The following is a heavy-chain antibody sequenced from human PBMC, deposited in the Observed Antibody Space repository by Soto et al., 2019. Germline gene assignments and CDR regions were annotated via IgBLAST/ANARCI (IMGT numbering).Heavy chain of an antibody. CDR3: TGAGETWSSSSHEVGAY. Sequence: EVQLVESGGGLIQPGGSLRLSCAASGFTVSRNYMNWVRQAPGKGLEWVSVIYTGGTTYYADSVKGRFTISRDNSKNTLYLQMSSLRAEDTAVYYCTGAGETWSSSSHEVGAYWGQGTQVTVSS. CDR1: GFTVSRNY. D-gene: IGHD6-6*01. CDR2: IYTGGTT. V-gene: IGHV3-53*01. J-gene: IGHJ4*02.